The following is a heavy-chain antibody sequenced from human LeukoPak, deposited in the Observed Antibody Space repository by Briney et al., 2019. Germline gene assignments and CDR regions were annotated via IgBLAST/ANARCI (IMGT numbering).Heavy chain of an antibody. CDR3: ARGSGSGSGSYPYDY. V-gene: IGHV4-34*01. J-gene: IGHJ4*02. CDR2: INHRGST. D-gene: IGHD3-10*01. Sequence: SETLSLTCTVSGGSISSYYWSWIRQPPGKGLEWIGEINHRGSTNYNPSLKSRVTVSVDTSKNQFSLKLSSVTAADTAVYYCARGSGSGSGSYPYDYWGQGTLVTVSS. CDR1: GGSISSYY.